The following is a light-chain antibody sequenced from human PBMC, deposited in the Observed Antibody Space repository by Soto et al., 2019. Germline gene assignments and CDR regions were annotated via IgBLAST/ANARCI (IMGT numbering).Light chain of an antibody. J-gene: IGLJ7*01. V-gene: IGLV2-14*02. CDR1: SSDVGAYDA. CDR2: RGT. CDR3: AAWDDSLSGAV. Sequence: QSALAQPASVSGSPGQSITISCTGTSSDVGAYDAVSWYQQHPGKAPQVIIYRGTKRPSGVSTRFSGSVSGNTASLAISGLQSEDEADYYCAAWDDSLSGAVFGGGTQLTVL.